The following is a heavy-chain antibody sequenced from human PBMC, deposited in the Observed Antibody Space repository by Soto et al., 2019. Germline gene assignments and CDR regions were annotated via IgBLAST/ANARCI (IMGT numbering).Heavy chain of an antibody. J-gene: IGHJ4*02. CDR3: ARTRSGSSWYYFDY. Sequence: SETLSLTCAVSGGSISSSNWWSWVRQPPGKGLEWIGEIYHSGSTNYNPSLKSRVTISVDKSKNQFSLKLSSVTAADTAVYYCARTRSGSSWYYFDYWGQGTLVTVSS. CDR2: IYHSGST. CDR1: GGSISSSNW. D-gene: IGHD6-13*01. V-gene: IGHV4-4*02.